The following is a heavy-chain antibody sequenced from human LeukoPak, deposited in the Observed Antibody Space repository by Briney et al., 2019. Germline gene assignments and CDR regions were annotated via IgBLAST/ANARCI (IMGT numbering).Heavy chain of an antibody. D-gene: IGHD3-22*01. Sequence: GGSLRLSCAASGFTFDDYAMHWVRQAPGKGLEWVSGISWNSGSIGYADSVKGRFTISRDNAKNSLYLQMNSLRAEDTALYYCAKAHISDSSGYYRPPHYYGMDVWGQGTTVTVSS. J-gene: IGHJ6*02. CDR2: ISWNSGSI. V-gene: IGHV3-9*01. CDR1: GFTFDDYA. CDR3: AKAHISDSSGYYRPPHYYGMDV.